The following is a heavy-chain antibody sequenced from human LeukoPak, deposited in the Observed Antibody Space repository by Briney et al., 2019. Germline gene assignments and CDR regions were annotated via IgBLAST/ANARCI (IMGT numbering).Heavy chain of an antibody. J-gene: IGHJ4*02. V-gene: IGHV1-69*13. CDR2: IIPIFGTA. CDR1: GGTFTSYA. CDR3: ARERRSDRGYFDY. D-gene: IGHD1-14*01. Sequence: ASVKVSCKASGGTFTSYAISWVRQAPGQGLEWMGGIIPIFGTANYAQKFQGRVTITADESTSTAYMELSSLRSEDTAVYYCARERRSDRGYFDYWGQGTLVTVSS.